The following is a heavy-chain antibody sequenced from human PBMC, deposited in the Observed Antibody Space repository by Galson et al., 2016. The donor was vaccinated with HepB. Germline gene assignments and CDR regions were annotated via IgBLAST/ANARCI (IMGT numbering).Heavy chain of an antibody. CDR2: ISYDGSSK. V-gene: IGHV3-30*04. Sequence: SLRLSCAASGFTFSSYAMHWVRQAPGKGLEWVAVISYDGSSKYYADSVKGRFTHSRDNSKNTLYVQMNSLNSEDTAVYYCARVSVVRRYFDLWGRGTLVTVSP. D-gene: IGHD3-22*01. CDR3: ARVSVVRRYFDL. CDR1: GFTFSSYA. J-gene: IGHJ2*01.